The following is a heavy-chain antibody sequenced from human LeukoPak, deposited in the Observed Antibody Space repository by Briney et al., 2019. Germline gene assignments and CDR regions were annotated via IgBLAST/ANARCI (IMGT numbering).Heavy chain of an antibody. CDR1: GYTFTTFG. D-gene: IGHD2-15*01. V-gene: IGHV1-18*01. J-gene: IGHJ4*02. CDR3: ARVGSDCSDGNCY. Sequence: ASVKVSCKASGYTFTTFGITWVRQAPGQGLEWMGWISTYNGNTNYALNLQGRVTMTTDTSTNTAYMELRSLTSDDTAVYYCARVGSDCSDGNCYWGQGTLVTVSS. CDR2: ISTYNGNT.